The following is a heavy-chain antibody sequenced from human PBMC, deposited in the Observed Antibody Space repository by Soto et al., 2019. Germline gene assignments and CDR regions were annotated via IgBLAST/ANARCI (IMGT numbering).Heavy chain of an antibody. J-gene: IGHJ3*02. CDR1: GGSISSYY. Sequence: SETLSLTCTVSGGSISSYYWSWIRQPPGKGLEWIGYIYYSGSTNYNPSLKRRVTISVDTSKNQFSLKLSSVTAADTAVYYCARALSGGYDYIWGSSSLAHDAFDIWGQGTMVTVSS. CDR2: IYYSGST. CDR3: ARALSGGYDYIWGSSSLAHDAFDI. V-gene: IGHV4-59*08. D-gene: IGHD3-16*01.